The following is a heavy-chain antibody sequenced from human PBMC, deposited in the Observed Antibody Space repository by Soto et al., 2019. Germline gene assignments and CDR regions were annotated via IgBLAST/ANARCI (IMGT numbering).Heavy chain of an antibody. CDR2: IRSKAYGGTT. J-gene: IGHJ6*02. CDR1: GFTFGDYA. Sequence: GGSLRLSCTASGFTFGDYAMSWFRQAPGKGLEWVGFIRSKAYGGTTEYAASVKGRFTISRDDSKSIAYLQMNSLKTEDTAVYYCTRDYTEWDSNYYYGMDVWGQGTTVTVSS. V-gene: IGHV3-49*03. D-gene: IGHD3-22*01. CDR3: TRDYTEWDSNYYYGMDV.